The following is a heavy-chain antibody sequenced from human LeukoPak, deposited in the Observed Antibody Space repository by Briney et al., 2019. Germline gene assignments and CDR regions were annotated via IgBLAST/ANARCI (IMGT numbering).Heavy chain of an antibody. CDR1: GFTFSSYA. Sequence: GGSLRLSCAASGFTFSSYAMHWVRQAPGKGLEYVSAISSSGGSTYYANSVKGRFTISRDNSKNTLYLQMGSLRAEDMAVYYCARPGYCSGGSCYSALSGFDYWGQGTLVTVSS. D-gene: IGHD2-15*01. CDR2: ISSSGGST. CDR3: ARPGYCSGGSCYSALSGFDY. J-gene: IGHJ4*02. V-gene: IGHV3-64*01.